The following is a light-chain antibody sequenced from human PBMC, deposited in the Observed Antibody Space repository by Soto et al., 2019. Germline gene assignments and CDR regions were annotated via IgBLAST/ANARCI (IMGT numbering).Light chain of an antibody. J-gene: IGKJ2*01. CDR1: QHVSSN. CDR2: RAS. Sequence: EIVMTQSPATLSVSPGGSATLSCRASQHVSSNFAWYRQKPGQAPTLLIYRASTRATGIPARFSGSGSGTAFTLTISSLQSEDFAVYYGQQYNNWPYTFGQGTKLEIK. CDR3: QQYNNWPYT. V-gene: IGKV3-15*01.